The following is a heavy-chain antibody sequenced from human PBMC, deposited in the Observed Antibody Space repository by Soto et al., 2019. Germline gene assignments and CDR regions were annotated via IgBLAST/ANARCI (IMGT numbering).Heavy chain of an antibody. CDR3: TTSPHMDSERVFV. CDR2: IKKDGTEK. V-gene: IGHV3-7*01. Sequence: EVQLVESGGGLVQPGGSLRLSCAASGFTFSTYWMSWVRRTPGKGLEWVANIKKDGTEKYYVDSVRGRLTVSRDNAKSSLYLQMNSLRVEDTAVYYCTTSPHMDSERVFVWGQGTAVTVS. D-gene: IGHD1-26*01. CDR1: GFTFSTYW. J-gene: IGHJ6*02.